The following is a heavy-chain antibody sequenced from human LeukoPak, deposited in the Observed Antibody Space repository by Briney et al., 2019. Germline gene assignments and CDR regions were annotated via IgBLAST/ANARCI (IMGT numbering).Heavy chain of an antibody. CDR1: GFTFSDYY. J-gene: IGHJ3*02. CDR2: ISSSGSTI. CDR3: ARVIGGDSDDAFDI. Sequence: GGSLRLSCAASGFTFSDYYMSWIRRAPGKGLEWVSYISSSGSTIYYADSVKGRFTISRDNAKNSLYLQMNSLRAEDTAVYYCARVIGGDSDDAFDIWGQGTMVTVSS. V-gene: IGHV3-11*01. D-gene: IGHD2-21*02.